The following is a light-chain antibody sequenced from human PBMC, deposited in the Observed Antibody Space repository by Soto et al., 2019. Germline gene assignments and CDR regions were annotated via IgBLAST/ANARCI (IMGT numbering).Light chain of an antibody. V-gene: IGKV3D-15*01. CDR1: QSISDN. CDR3: QQYDNWPPFI. Sequence: EIVMTQSPATLSVSPGERATLSCRASQSISDNLAWYQQKPGQAPRLLIFGASTRAAGIPTRFSGSGSGTEFTLTIGSLQSEDFAVYYCQQYDNWPPFIFGQGTVLEIK. J-gene: IGKJ2*01. CDR2: GAS.